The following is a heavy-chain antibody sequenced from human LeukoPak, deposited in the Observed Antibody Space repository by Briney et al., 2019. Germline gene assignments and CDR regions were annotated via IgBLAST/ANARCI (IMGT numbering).Heavy chain of an antibody. Sequence: GGSLRLSCAASGFNVRSNYMSWVRQAPGKGLEWVSVIYSDGRTYYADSVKGRFTISRDNSKNTLNLQMDSLRAEDTAVYYCVSLWFGQLSVNNNYYMDAWGKGTTVTISS. CDR2: IYSDGRT. J-gene: IGHJ6*03. V-gene: IGHV3-53*01. D-gene: IGHD3-10*01. CDR1: GFNVRSNY. CDR3: VSLWFGQLSVNNNYYMDA.